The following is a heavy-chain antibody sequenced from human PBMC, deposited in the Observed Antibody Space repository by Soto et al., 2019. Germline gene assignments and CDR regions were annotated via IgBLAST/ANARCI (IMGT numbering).Heavy chain of an antibody. D-gene: IGHD3-22*01. V-gene: IGHV3-48*03. CDR2: ISKSGTTT. CDR1: GFTLSTYE. J-gene: IGHJ4*02. Sequence: SGGSLRLSCAASGFTLSTYEMMWVRQAPGKGLEWVSYISKSGTTTYYADSVRGRFTISRDNAKDSLDLQMNSLRAEDTAVYYCVTSLSGYYYNYWGQGTLVTVSS. CDR3: VTSLSGYYYNY.